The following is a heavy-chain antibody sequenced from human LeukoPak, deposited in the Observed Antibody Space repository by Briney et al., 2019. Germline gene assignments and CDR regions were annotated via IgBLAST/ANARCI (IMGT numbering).Heavy chain of an antibody. CDR3: ARVLHKRNYDSSTYYGY. CDR1: GFIFSSYS. V-gene: IGHV3-48*01. D-gene: IGHD3-22*01. CDR2: IGSSSSTI. J-gene: IGHJ4*02. Sequence: GGSLRLSCAASGFIFSSYSMNWVRQAPGKGLEWVSYIGSSSSTIYYADSVKGRFTISRDNAKNSLYLQMSSLRAEDTAVYYCARVLHKRNYDSSTYYGYWGQGTLVTVSS.